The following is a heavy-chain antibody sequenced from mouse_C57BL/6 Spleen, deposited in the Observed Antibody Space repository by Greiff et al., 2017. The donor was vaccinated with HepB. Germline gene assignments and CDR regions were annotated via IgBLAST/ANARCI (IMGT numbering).Heavy chain of an antibody. Sequence: VKLMESGAELVKPGASVKLSCKASGYTFPEYTINWVKQRSGQGLEWIGWFYPGGGSIKYNEKFKDKATLTADKSSSQVYMELSRLTSEDSAVYFCARHGDYYGSVDCWGQGTSVTVSS. CDR3: ARHGDYYGSVDC. CDR1: GYTFPEYT. D-gene: IGHD1-1*01. V-gene: IGHV1-62-2*01. CDR2: FYPGGGSI. J-gene: IGHJ4*01.